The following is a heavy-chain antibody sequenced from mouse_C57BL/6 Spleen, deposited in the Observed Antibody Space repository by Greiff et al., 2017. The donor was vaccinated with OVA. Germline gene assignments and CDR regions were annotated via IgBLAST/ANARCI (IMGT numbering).Heavy chain of an antibody. V-gene: IGHV5-17*01. CDR2: ISSGSSTI. CDR3: ARPSVGPFAY. Sequence: EVQLKESGGGLVKPGGSLKLSCAASGFTFSDYGMHWVRQAPEKGLEWVAYISSGSSTIYYADTVKGRFTISRDNATNTLFLQMTSLRSEDADMYCCARPSVGPFAYWGQGTLVTVSA. J-gene: IGHJ3*01. CDR1: GFTFSDYG. D-gene: IGHD1-1*01.